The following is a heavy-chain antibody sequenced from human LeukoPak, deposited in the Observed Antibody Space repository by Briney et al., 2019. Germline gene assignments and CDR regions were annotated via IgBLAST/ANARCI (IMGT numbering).Heavy chain of an antibody. J-gene: IGHJ4*02. D-gene: IGHD6-13*01. CDR2: IEEYGNEV. V-gene: IGHV3-7*01. Sequence: GGSLRLSCEVSGFTFTDYWMGWVRQAPGKGLEWVANIEEYGNEVQYVDSVKGRFTIFRDNTKTSLYLQMNSLRDEDTAVYYCTTSYSSSWYASGTDYWGQGTLVTVSS. CDR1: GFTFTDYW. CDR3: TTSYSSSWYASGTDY.